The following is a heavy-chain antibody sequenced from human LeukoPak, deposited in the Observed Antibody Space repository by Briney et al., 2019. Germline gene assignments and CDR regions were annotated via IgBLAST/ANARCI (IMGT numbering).Heavy chain of an antibody. V-gene: IGHV1-69*05. D-gene: IGHD6-13*01. CDR1: GDTFSSYA. J-gene: IGHJ5*02. CDR2: IIPIFGTA. CDR3: ARDFGTAAAGPYNWFDP. Sequence: SVKVSCKASGDTFSSYAISWVRQAPGQGLEWMGGIIPIFGTANYAQKFQGRVTITTDESTSTAYMELSSLRSEDTAVYYCARDFGTAAAGPYNWFDPWGQGTLVTVSS.